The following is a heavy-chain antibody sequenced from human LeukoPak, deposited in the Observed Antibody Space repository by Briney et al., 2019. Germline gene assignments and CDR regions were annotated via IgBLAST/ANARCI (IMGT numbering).Heavy chain of an antibody. CDR2: IYTSGST. V-gene: IGHV4-61*02. CDR3: ARAEKYYYDSSGYYDY. D-gene: IGHD3-22*01. J-gene: IGHJ4*02. Sequence: SQTLSLTCTVSGGSISSGSYYWTWIRQPAGKGLEWIGRIYTSGSTNYNPSLKSRVAISVDTSKNQFSLKLSSVTAADTAMYYCARAEKYYYDSSGYYDYWGQGTLVTVSS. CDR1: GGSISSGSYY.